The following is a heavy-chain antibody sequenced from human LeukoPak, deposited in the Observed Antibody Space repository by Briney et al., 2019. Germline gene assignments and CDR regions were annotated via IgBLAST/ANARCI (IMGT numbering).Heavy chain of an antibody. CDR3: ARTPSVYYGSGNYFDY. J-gene: IGHJ4*02. V-gene: IGHV3-21*01. CDR2: ISSSSSYI. Sequence: GGSLRLSCAASGFTFSSYSMNWVRQAPGKGLEWVSSISSSSSYIYYADSVKGRFTISRDNAKSSLYLQMNSLRAEDTAVYYCARTPSVYYGSGNYFDYWGQGTLVTVSS. D-gene: IGHD3-10*01. CDR1: GFTFSSYS.